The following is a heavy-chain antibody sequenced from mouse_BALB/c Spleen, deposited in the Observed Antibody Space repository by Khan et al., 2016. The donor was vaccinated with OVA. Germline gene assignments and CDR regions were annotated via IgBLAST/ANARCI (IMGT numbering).Heavy chain of an antibody. CDR3: TRLRTTTTGDYYAMDY. CDR2: ISSGGTYT. CDR1: GFIFSSYG. D-gene: IGHD1-2*01. J-gene: IGHJ4*01. V-gene: IGHV5-6*01. Sequence: EVELVESGGDLVKPGGSLKLSCAASGFIFSSYGMSWVRQTPDKRLEWGATISSGGTYTYYPDSVKGRFTISRDNAKNTLSLQMSSLKSEDTAMYSCTRLRTTTTGDYYAMDYWCQRPSVTVSS.